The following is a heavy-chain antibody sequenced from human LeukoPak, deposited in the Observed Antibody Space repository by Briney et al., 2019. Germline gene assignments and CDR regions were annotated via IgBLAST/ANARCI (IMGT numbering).Heavy chain of an antibody. D-gene: IGHD3-10*01. Sequence: ASVKVSFKSTGCTFLNEGWTAVRQAPGQGLEWMGGIIPSFRKPDYAKKFQGRVTLTADESTSTGYMELSSLRTKLRAAYCCVREGLFTVVRRGTLDIWGQGTLVTVSS. CDR1: GCTFLNEG. J-gene: IGHJ4*02. CDR3: VREGLFTVVRRGTLDI. CDR2: IIPSFRKP. V-gene: IGHV1-69*01.